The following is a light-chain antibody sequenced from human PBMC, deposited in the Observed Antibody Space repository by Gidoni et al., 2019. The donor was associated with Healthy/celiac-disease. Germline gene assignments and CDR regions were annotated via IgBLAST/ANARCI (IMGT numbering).Light chain of an antibody. CDR3: QQYYSTPWT. V-gene: IGKV4-1*01. J-gene: IGKJ1*01. Sequence: DILLTQSPDSLPVSLGERATINCKSSQSVVYSSNNKNYLAWYQQKPGQPPKLLIYWATTRESGVPGRFSSSGSGTDFTLTISSLQDEDVAVYYCQQYYSTPWTFGQGTKVEIK. CDR2: WAT. CDR1: QSVVYSSNNKNY.